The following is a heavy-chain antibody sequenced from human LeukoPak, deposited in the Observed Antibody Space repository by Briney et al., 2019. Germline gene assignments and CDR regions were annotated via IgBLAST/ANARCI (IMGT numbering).Heavy chain of an antibody. D-gene: IGHD3-10*01. CDR2: MNSNSGNT. J-gene: IGHJ4*02. V-gene: IGHV1-8*01. CDR3: ARGRGGTVVRGYLDY. CDR1: GYTSTNYD. Sequence: ASVKVSCKASGYTSTNYDIMWVRQATGQGPEWMGWMNSNSGNTGYAQKFQGRVTMTRDTSINTAYMELHSLTSEDTAVYYCARGRGGTVVRGYLDYWGQGTLVTVSS.